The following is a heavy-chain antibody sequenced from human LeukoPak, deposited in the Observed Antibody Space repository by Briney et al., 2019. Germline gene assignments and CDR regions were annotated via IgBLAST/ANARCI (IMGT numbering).Heavy chain of an antibody. J-gene: IGHJ6*02. CDR2: IWYDGSNK. D-gene: IGHD3-10*01. Sequence: GGSLRLSCAASGFTFSSYGMHWVRQAPGKGLEWVAVIWYDGSNKYYADSVKGRFTISRDNSKNTLYLQMNSLRAEDTAVYYCARDTPKYYYGSEGSPYYYYYGMDVWGQGTTVTVSS. CDR3: ARDTPKYYYGSEGSPYYYYYGMDV. CDR1: GFTFSSYG. V-gene: IGHV3-30*19.